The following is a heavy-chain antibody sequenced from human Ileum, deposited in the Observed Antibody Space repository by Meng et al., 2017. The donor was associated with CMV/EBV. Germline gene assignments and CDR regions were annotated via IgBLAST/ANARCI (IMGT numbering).Heavy chain of an antibody. V-gene: IGHV3-23*01. CDR3: AKPMGATAYYFDY. D-gene: IGHD1-26*01. CDR1: GFTFTNYA. J-gene: IGHJ4*02. CDR2: ISGSGVST. Sequence: GGSLRLSCAASGFTFTNYAMSWVRQAPGKGLEWVSGISGSGVSTNYADSVKGRFTISRDNSKNMLYLQMDSLKPEDTAIYYCAKPMGATAYYFDYWGQGTLVTVSS.